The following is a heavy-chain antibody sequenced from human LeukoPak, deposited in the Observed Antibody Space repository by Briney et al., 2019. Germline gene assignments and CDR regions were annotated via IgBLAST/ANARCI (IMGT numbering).Heavy chain of an antibody. Sequence: GASVKVSCKASGYTFTGYYMHWVRQAPGQGLEWMGWINPNSGGTNYAQKFQGRVTMTRDTSISTAYMELSRLGSDDTAVYYCAPINFCSSTSCYGYWGQGTLVTVSS. CDR2: INPNSGGT. CDR3: APINFCSSTSCYGY. CDR1: GYTFTGYY. J-gene: IGHJ4*02. V-gene: IGHV1-2*02. D-gene: IGHD2-2*01.